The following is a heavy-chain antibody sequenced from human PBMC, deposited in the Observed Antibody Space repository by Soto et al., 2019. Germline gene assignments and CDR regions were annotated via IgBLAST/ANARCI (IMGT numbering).Heavy chain of an antibody. D-gene: IGHD1-1*01. CDR3: ARDREAGYTFYYGMDV. J-gene: IGHJ6*02. CDR1: GADINTYS. Sequence: SETLSLTCSVSGADINTYSWTWIRQPAGKGLEWIGRIYTSASINYNPSLRGRVTLSVDTSTNQVSLKLASVTAADTAVYYCARDREAGYTFYYGMDVWGQGTTVTVSS. V-gene: IGHV4-4*07. CDR2: IYTSASI.